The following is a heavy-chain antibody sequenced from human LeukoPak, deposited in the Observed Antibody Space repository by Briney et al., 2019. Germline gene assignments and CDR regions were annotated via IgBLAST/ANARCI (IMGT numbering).Heavy chain of an antibody. CDR3: ASALWFGELELDP. V-gene: IGHV4-38-2*02. CDR2: MYHSGRT. J-gene: IGHJ5*02. D-gene: IGHD3-10*01. CDR1: GYSISSGYY. Sequence: PSETLSLTCSVSGYSISSGYYWGWIRQPPGKGLEWIGSMYHSGRTYYNPSLKSRVTISVDMSKNQFAMKLSSVTAADTAVYYCASALWFGELELDPWGQGTLVTVSS.